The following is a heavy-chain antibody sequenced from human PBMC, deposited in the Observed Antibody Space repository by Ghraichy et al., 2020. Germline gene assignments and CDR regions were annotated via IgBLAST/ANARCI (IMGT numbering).Heavy chain of an antibody. J-gene: IGHJ5*02. Sequence: GGSLRLSCAASGFTVSSNYMSWVRQAPGKGLEWVSVIYSGGSTYYADSVKGRFTISRDNSKNTLYLQMNSLRAEDTAVYYCASDDYGDYGGWFDPWGQGTLVTVSS. D-gene: IGHD4-17*01. CDR2: IYSGGST. V-gene: IGHV3-53*01. CDR1: GFTVSSNY. CDR3: ASDDYGDYGGWFDP.